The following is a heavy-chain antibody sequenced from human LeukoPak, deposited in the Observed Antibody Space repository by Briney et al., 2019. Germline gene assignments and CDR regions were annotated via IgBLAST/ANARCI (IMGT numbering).Heavy chain of an antibody. Sequence: GGSLRLSCAASGFTFSSYSMNWVRQAPGKGLEWVSYISSSSCTIYYADSVKGRFTISRDNAKNSLYLQMNSLRDEDTAVYYCARDAVGYDFWSGYWIDYWGQGTLVTVSS. V-gene: IGHV3-48*02. D-gene: IGHD3-3*01. CDR1: GFTFSSYS. CDR3: ARDAVGYDFWSGYWIDY. J-gene: IGHJ4*02. CDR2: ISSSSCTI.